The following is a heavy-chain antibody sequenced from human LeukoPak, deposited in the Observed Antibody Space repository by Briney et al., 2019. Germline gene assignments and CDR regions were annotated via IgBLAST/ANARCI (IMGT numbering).Heavy chain of an antibody. CDR1: GGSISSYY. CDR3: ARGDIYYFDY. CDR2: IYSSGST. V-gene: IGHV4-4*07. D-gene: IGHD2-15*01. J-gene: IGHJ4*02. Sequence: SSETLSLTCTVSGGSISSYYWSWIRQPAGKGLEWIGRIYSSGSTNYHPSLESRVTLPVDTSKNQFSLKLSSVTAADTAVYYCARGDIYYFDYWGQGTLVTVSS.